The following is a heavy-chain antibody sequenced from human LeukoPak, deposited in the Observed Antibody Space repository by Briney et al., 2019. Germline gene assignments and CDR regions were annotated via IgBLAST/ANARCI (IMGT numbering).Heavy chain of an antibody. Sequence: PGGSLRLSCAASGFTFSSYSLDWVRQAPGKGLEWVSSISSSSSFIYYADSVKGRLTISRDNAKNSLYLQMNSLRAEDTAVYYCARAITMKVVASDAFDIWGQGTKVTVSS. CDR3: ARAITMKVVASDAFDI. CDR2: ISSSSSFI. D-gene: IGHD3-22*01. CDR1: GFTFSSYS. V-gene: IGHV3-21*01. J-gene: IGHJ3*02.